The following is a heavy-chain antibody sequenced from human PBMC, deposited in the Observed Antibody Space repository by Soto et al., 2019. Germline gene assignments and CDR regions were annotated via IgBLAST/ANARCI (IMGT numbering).Heavy chain of an antibody. V-gene: IGHV4-39*01. Sequence: SETLSLTCTVSGGSISSSSYYWGWIRQPPGKGLEWIGSIYYSGNTYYNTSLKSRVTISVDTSKNQFSLKLSSVTAADTAVYYCARQPRRDGYNLDYWGQGTLVTVSS. CDR3: ARQPRRDGYNLDY. CDR2: IYYSGNT. J-gene: IGHJ4*02. CDR1: GGSISSSSYY. D-gene: IGHD5-12*01.